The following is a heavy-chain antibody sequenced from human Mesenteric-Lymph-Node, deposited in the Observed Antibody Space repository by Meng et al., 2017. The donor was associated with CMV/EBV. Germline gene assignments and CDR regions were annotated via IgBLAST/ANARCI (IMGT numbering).Heavy chain of an antibody. Sequence: GESLKISCVVSGFTFSAHYMHWVRQGPGKGLVWVSRIRGDGADITYEDSVKGRFTISRDNAKNTLYLQMNSLRAEDTAVYYCARDLIAADGMDVWGQGTTVTVSS. D-gene: IGHD6-13*01. V-gene: IGHV3-74*03. CDR1: GFTFSAHY. J-gene: IGHJ6*02. CDR2: IRGDGADI. CDR3: ARDLIAADGMDV.